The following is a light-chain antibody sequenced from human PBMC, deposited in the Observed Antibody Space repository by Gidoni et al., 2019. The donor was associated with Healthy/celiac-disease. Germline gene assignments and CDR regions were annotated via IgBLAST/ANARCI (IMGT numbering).Light chain of an antibody. V-gene: IGKV1-9*01. CDR3: QQLNSYLGT. CDR1: QGISSY. J-gene: IGKJ4*01. CDR2: AAS. Sequence: IQLTQSPSSLSASVGDRVTSTCRASQGISSYLAWYQQKPGKAPKLLIYAASTLQSGVPSRFSGSGSGTDFTLTSSSLQPEDFATYYCQQLNSYLGTFGGXTKVEIK.